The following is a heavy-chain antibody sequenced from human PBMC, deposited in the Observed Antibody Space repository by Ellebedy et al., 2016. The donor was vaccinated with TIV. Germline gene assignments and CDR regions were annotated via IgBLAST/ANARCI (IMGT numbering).Heavy chain of an antibody. CDR3: ARPLRSTVTTSIYFDY. CDR2: IYYSGST. J-gene: IGHJ4*02. CDR1: GGSISSSSYF. Sequence: SETLSLXXTASGGSISSSSYFWGWIRQPPGKGLEWIGIIYYSGSTYYTPSLNSRASISLDTSKNQFSLNLSSVTAADAAVYYCARPLRSTVTTSIYFDYWGQGALVTVSS. D-gene: IGHD4-17*01. V-gene: IGHV4-39*01.